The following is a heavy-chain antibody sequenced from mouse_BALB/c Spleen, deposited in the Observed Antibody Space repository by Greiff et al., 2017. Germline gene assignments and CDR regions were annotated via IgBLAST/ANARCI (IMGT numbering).Heavy chain of an antibody. D-gene: IGHD2-4*01. CDR2: ISYSGST. V-gene: IGHV3-2*02. CDR1: GYSITSDYA. CDR3: ATYDYDDGPFAY. J-gene: IGHJ3*01. Sequence: EVHLVESGPGLVKPSQSLSLTCTVTGYSITSDYAWNWIRQFPGNKLEWMGYISYSGSTSYNPSLKSRISITRDTSKNQFFLQLNSVTTEDTATYYCATYDYDDGPFAYWGQGTLGTVSA.